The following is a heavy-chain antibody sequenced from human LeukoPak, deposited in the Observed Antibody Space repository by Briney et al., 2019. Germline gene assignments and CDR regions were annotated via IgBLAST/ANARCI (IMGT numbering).Heavy chain of an antibody. V-gene: IGHV4-4*07. CDR2: FYSTGST. D-gene: IGHD1-26*01. CDR1: GGSISSYY. J-gene: IGHJ4*02. CDR3: ARDQYSGSLDY. Sequence: SETLSLTCTVSGGSISSYYWTWIRQPAGKGLEWIGRFYSTGSTNYNPSLKSRITMSVDASKNQFSLKLSSVTAADTAVYYCARDQYSGSLDYWGQGTLVTVSS.